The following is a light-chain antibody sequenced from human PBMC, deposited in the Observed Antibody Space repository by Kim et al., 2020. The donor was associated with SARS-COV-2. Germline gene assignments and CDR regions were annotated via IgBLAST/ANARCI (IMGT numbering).Light chain of an antibody. CDR3: HQYADALIT. CDR2: GAS. V-gene: IGKV3-20*01. J-gene: IGKJ4*01. CDR1: QSVSKY. Sequence: LYPGETATLTCRASQSVSKYLAWYQQKPGQAPRLLIYGASGRAIGIPDRFSGSGSGTDFTLTISRLEPEDFAVYYCHQYADALITFGGGTKVDIK.